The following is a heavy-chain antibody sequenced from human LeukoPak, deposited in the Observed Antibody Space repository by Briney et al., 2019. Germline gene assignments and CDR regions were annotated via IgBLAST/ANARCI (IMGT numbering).Heavy chain of an antibody. D-gene: IGHD4-23*01. CDR1: GSTVSSNY. V-gene: IGHV3-66*02. CDR3: ARGVLTTVVNFDY. CDR2: IYSGGST. Sequence: GSLRLSCAASGSTVSSNYMSWVRQAPGKGLEWVSVIYSGGSTYYADSVKGRFTISRDNSKNTLYLQMSSLRAEDTAVYYCARGVLTTVVNFDYWGQGTLVTVSS. J-gene: IGHJ4*02.